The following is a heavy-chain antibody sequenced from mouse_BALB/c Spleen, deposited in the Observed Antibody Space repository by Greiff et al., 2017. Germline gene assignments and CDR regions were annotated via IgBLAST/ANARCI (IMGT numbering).Heavy chain of an antibody. Sequence: VHLVESGPELVKPGASVKISCKASGYAFSSSWMNWVKQRPGQGLEWIGRIYPGDGDTNYNGKFKGKATLTADKSSSTAYMQLSSLTSVDSAVYFCAREDDRDAMDYWGQGTSVTVSS. CDR2: IYPGDGDT. CDR1: GYAFSSSW. J-gene: IGHJ4*01. D-gene: IGHD2-12*01. V-gene: IGHV1-82*01. CDR3: AREDDRDAMDY.